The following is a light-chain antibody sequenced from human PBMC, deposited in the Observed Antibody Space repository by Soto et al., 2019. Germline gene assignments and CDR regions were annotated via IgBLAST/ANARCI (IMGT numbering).Light chain of an antibody. CDR1: SGHSSYA. CDR3: QTWGADPVI. J-gene: IGLJ2*01. CDR2: LNSDGSH. Sequence: QPVLTQSPSASASLGASVKLTCTLSSGHSSYAIAWHQQQPEKGPRFLMKLNSDGSHSKGDGISDRFSGSSSGAERYLTISSLQSEDEADYYCQTWGADPVIVGGGTKLTVL. V-gene: IGLV4-69*01.